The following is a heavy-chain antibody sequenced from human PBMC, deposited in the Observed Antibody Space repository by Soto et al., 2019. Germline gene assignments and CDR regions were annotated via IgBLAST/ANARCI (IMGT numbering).Heavy chain of an antibody. Sequence: SETLSLTCTVSGASISGYYWSWIRKSAGKGLEWVGRIYATGTTDYNPSLKSRVMMSVDTSKKQFSLKLRSVTAADTAVYYCVRDGTKTLRDWFDPWGQGISVTVSS. J-gene: IGHJ5*02. CDR3: VRDGTKTLRDWFDP. D-gene: IGHD1-1*01. CDR1: GASISGYY. CDR2: IYATGTT. V-gene: IGHV4-4*07.